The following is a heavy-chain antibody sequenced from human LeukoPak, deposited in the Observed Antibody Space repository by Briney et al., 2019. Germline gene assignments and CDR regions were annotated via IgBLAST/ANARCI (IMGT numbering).Heavy chain of an antibody. V-gene: IGHV3-7*01. CDR2: IKQDGSEK. Sequence: GGSLRLSCAASGFTFSSYAMSWVRQAPGKGLEWVANIKQDGSEKYYVDSVKGRFTISRDNAKNSLYLQMNSLRAEDTAVYYCARDSSREWEEFDYWGQGTLVTVSS. J-gene: IGHJ4*02. CDR1: GFTFSSYA. CDR3: ARDSSREWEEFDY. D-gene: IGHD1-26*01.